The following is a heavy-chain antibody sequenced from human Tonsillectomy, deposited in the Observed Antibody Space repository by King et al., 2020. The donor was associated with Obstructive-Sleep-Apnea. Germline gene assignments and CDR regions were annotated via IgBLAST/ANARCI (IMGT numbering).Heavy chain of an antibody. V-gene: IGHV1-69*01. CDR1: GGTYSSYA. CDR3: ASLGTLGIQMYSSSNTDAFDI. J-gene: IGHJ3*02. Sequence: VQLVESGAEVKKPGSSVKVSCKASGGTYSSYAISWVRQAPGQGLEWMGGIIPIFGTANYAQKFQGRVTITADESTSTAYMELSSLRSEDTAVYYCASLGTLGIQMYSSSNTDAFDIWGQGTMVTVSS. D-gene: IGHD6-6*01. CDR2: IIPIFGTA.